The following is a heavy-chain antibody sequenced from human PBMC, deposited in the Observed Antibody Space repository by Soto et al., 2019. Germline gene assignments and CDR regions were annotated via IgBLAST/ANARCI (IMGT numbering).Heavy chain of an antibody. CDR2: IIPIFGTA. J-gene: IGHJ4*02. CDR3: ARDRVPYSGGWYGVRGVYYFDY. Sequence: SVKLSCKASGGTFSSYAISWVRQAHGQGLEWMGGIIPIFGTANYAQKFQGRVTITADKSTSTAYMELSSLRSEDTAVYYCARDRVPYSGGWYGVRGVYYFDYWGQGTLVTGSS. CDR1: GGTFSSYA. V-gene: IGHV1-69*06. D-gene: IGHD6-19*01.